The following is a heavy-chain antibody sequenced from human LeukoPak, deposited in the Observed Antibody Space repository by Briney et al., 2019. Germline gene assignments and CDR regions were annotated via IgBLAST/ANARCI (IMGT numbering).Heavy chain of an antibody. V-gene: IGHV3-21*01. D-gene: IGHD3-3*01. CDR3: ARDPYYDFGTEFDP. CDR2: ISSSSSYI. J-gene: IGHJ5*02. Sequence: PGGSLRLSCAASGFTFSSYSMNWIRQAPGKGLEWVSSISSSSSYIYYADSVKGRFTISRDNAKNSLYLQMNSLRAEDTAVYYCARDPYYDFGTEFDPWGQGTLVTVSS. CDR1: GFTFSSYS.